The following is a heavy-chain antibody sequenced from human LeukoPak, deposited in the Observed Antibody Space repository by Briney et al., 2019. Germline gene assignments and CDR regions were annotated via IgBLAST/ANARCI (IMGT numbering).Heavy chain of an antibody. CDR2: IGPTGTDR. CDR3: ATETIGRHYDY. D-gene: IGHD1-14*01. V-gene: IGHV3-21*01. J-gene: IGHJ4*02. Sequence: GGSLRLSCAASGFTVSSNYMSWVRQAPGKGREWVSSIGPTGTDRYYADSVRGRFTISRDNAKNSMYLQMDSLRDEDTAVYYCATETIGRHYDYWGQGTLLTVAS. CDR1: GFTVSSNY.